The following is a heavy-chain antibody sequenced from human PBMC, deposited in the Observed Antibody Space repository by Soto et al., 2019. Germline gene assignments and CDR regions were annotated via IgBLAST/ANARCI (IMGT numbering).Heavy chain of an antibody. CDR2: ISDDENDK. D-gene: IGHD2-2*01. J-gene: IGHJ5*02. CDR1: GFTFSSYG. V-gene: IGHV3-30*03. Sequence: HPGGSLRLSCAASGFTFSSYGMHWVRQAPGKGLEWVAIISDDENDKKYADSVKGRFTISRDNSKNTLYLQMNSLRTEDTAVYYYAPHCSGTSCLDHWGQGTLVTVTS. CDR3: APHCSGTSCLDH.